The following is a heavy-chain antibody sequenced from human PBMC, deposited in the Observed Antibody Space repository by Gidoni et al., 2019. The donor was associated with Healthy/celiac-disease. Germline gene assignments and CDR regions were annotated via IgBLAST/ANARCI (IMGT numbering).Heavy chain of an antibody. Sequence: QVQLQESGPGLVKSSETLSLTCTVPGGPISSYYWSWIRQPPGKGLEWIGYIYYSGSTNYNPSLESRVTISVDTSKNQFSLRLSSVTAADTAVYYCARHPDGYSGLFFDYWGQGTLVTVSS. CDR1: GGPISSYY. CDR2: IYYSGST. D-gene: IGHD5-12*01. CDR3: ARHPDGYSGLFFDY. J-gene: IGHJ4*02. V-gene: IGHV4-59*08.